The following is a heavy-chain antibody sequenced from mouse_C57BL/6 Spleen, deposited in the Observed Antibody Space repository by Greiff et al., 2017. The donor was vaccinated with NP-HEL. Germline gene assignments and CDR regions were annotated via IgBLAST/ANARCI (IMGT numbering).Heavy chain of an antibody. CDR2: IDPENGDT. CDR3: TTGLLWLRRYYFDY. D-gene: IGHD2-2*01. J-gene: IGHJ2*01. Sequence: EVQLQQSGAELVRPGASVKLSCTASGLNIKDDYMHWVKQRPEQGLEWIGWIDPENGDTEYASEFQGKATITAETSSNTAYLQLSSLPSEDTAVYYCTTGLLWLRRYYFDYWGQGTTLTVSS. CDR1: GLNIKDDY. V-gene: IGHV14-4*01.